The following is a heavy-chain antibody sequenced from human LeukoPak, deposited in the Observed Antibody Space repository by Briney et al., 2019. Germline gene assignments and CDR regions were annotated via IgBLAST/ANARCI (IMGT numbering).Heavy chain of an antibody. CDR2: ISYDGSNK. CDR3: AKNSDCSSTSCYSYYYGMDV. J-gene: IGHJ6*02. Sequence: PGRSLRLSCAASGFTFSSYGMHWVRQAPGKGLEWVGVISYDGSNKYYADSVKGRFTISRENSKNTVYLQMNSLRAEDTAVYYCAKNSDCSSTSCYSYYYGMDVWGQGTTVSVSS. V-gene: IGHV3-30*18. D-gene: IGHD2-2*01. CDR1: GFTFSSYG.